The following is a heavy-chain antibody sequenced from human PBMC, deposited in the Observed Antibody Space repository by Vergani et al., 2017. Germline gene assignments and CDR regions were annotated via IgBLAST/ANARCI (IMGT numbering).Heavy chain of an antibody. Sequence: HLLESGGGLVQPGGSLRLSCAASGFPFSSYALTWVRQAPGKGLEWVSTISRSGFNTYYADSVKGRFTVSRDNSKNTLFLQMNSLRAGDTAVYYCAKDVLGDSSDLDSWVPGTLVTVSS. J-gene: IGHJ4*02. CDR1: GFPFSSYA. D-gene: IGHD3-22*01. V-gene: IGHV3-23*01. CDR2: ISRSGFNT. CDR3: AKDVLGDSSDLDS.